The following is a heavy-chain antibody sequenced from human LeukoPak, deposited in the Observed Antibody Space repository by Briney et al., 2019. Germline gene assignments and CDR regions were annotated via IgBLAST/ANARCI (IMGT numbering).Heavy chain of an antibody. Sequence: GGSLRLSCAASGFSFSSYEMNWVRQAPGKGLEWVSYISHRGSIIYYADSVKGRFTISRDSAKNSLYLQMNSLRAEDTAVYYCASSFSGYSYSSFLFWGQGTLVTVSS. V-gene: IGHV3-48*03. CDR2: ISHRGSII. CDR1: GFSFSSYE. CDR3: ASSFSGYSYSSFLF. J-gene: IGHJ4*02. D-gene: IGHD3-22*01.